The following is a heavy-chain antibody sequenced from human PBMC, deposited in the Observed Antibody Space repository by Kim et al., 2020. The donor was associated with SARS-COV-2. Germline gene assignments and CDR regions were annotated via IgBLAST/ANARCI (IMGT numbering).Heavy chain of an antibody. CDR3: ARGGVVGDTWGASDY. J-gene: IGHJ4*02. CDR2: INTSGGST. D-gene: IGHD1-26*01. CDR1: GYSFTTYY. V-gene: IGHV1-46*04. Sequence: ASVKVSCKASGYSFTTYYIHWVRQAPGQGLEWLGIINTSGGSTSYAQKLQGRVTLTRDTSTSTVYLDLSSLSSEDTAVYYCARGGVVGDTWGASDYWGQGNLVTVAS.